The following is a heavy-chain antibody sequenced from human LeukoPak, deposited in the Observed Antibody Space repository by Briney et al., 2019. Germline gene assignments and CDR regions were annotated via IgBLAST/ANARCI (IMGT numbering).Heavy chain of an antibody. CDR1: GGSISGYY. V-gene: IGHV4-59*08. D-gene: IGHD3-9*01. Sequence: SETLSLTCTVSGGSISGYYWSWIRQPPGKRLEWIAYINYSGTSNYNPSLKSRVTISVDTSKNQFSLKLSSVTAADTAVHYCARHPPGLRYFDPWGQGTLVTVSS. CDR2: INYSGTS. CDR3: ARHPPGLRYFDP. J-gene: IGHJ5*02.